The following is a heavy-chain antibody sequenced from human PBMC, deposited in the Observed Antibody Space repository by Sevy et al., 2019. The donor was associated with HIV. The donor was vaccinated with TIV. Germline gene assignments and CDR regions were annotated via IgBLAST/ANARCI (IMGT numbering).Heavy chain of an antibody. V-gene: IGHV1-24*01. CDR3: ATTKDYCVSSGYPFGY. J-gene: IGHJ4*02. Sequence: ASVKVSCKVSGYTLTQFSMHWVRQAPGKGLEWMTTFDPEDGDPEDGKTIYAQMFLGRVTLTDDTSTDTAYMELSSLRSDDTAVYYCATTKDYCVSSGYPFGYWGQGTLVTVSS. CDR1: GYTLTQFS. D-gene: IGHD3-22*01. CDR2: FDPEDGDPEDGKT.